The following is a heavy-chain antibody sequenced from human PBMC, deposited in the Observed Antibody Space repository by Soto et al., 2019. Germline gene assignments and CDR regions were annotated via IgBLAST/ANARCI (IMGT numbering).Heavy chain of an antibody. Sequence: QVQLVESGGGVVQPGGSLRLSCVASGFTFSNYAMHWVRQAPGKGLEWVAVISYDGSKNYYADSVKGRFTTSRDNSKNTLYLQMNSLRAEDTAVYYCAKDPRIEVTGPTSIRYYSYYMDVWGQGTTVIVSS. CDR2: ISYDGSKN. CDR3: AKDPRIEVTGPTSIRYYSYYMDV. V-gene: IGHV3-30*18. D-gene: IGHD1-20*01. J-gene: IGHJ6*03. CDR1: GFTFSNYA.